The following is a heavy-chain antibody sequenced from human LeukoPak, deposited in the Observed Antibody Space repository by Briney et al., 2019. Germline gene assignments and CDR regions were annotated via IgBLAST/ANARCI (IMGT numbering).Heavy chain of an antibody. CDR3: ARGSYGSRVIDY. D-gene: IGHD5-18*01. Sequence: NASETLSLTCTVSGGSISSSSYYWGRIRQPPGKGLEWIGSIYYSGSTYYHPSLKSRVTISVDTSRNQFSLKLSAVTAADTAVYYCARGSYGSRVIDYWGQGTLVTVSS. CDR1: GGSISSSSYY. V-gene: IGHV4-39*07. J-gene: IGHJ4*02. CDR2: IYYSGST.